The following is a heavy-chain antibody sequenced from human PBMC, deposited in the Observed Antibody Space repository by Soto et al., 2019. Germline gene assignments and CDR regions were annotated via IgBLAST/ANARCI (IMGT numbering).Heavy chain of an antibody. CDR1: GFTFINYA. D-gene: IGHD6-19*01. Sequence: GSLRLSCAVSGFTFINYAMNWVRQAPGKGLEWLSWISRSREGSTTYADSVKGRFTISRDDAKNSVYLQMNSLRDEDTAVYYCVRDDQWTFDYWGQGALVTVSS. J-gene: IGHJ4*02. V-gene: IGHV3-48*02. CDR3: VRDDQWTFDY. CDR2: ISRSREGSTT.